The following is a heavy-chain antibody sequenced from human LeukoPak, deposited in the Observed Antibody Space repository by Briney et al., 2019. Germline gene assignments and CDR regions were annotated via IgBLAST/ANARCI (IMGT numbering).Heavy chain of an antibody. CDR1: GYTFTGYY. Sequence: GASVKVSCKASGYTFTGYYMHWVRQAPGQGLEWMGWIIPIFGTANYAQKFQGRVTITADESTSTAYMELSSLRSEDTAVYYCARPNSHDSSGYYPTTQYFQHWGQGTLVTVSS. J-gene: IGHJ1*01. CDR3: ARPNSHDSSGYYPTTQYFQH. D-gene: IGHD3-22*01. V-gene: IGHV1-69*13. CDR2: IIPIFGTA.